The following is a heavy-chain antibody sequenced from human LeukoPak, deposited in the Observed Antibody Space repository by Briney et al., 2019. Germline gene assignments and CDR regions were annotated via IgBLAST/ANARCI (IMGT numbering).Heavy chain of an antibody. J-gene: IGHJ5*02. CDR1: GYTFTSYG. V-gene: IGHV1-18*01. CDR2: ISAYNGNT. Sequence: GASVKVSCKASGYTFTSYGISWVRQAPGQGLEWMGWISAYNGNTNYAQKLQGRVTMTTDTSTSTAYMELRSLRSDDTAVYYCARVRASLGLRSWFDPWGQGTLVTVSS. CDR3: ARVRASLGLRSWFDP. D-gene: IGHD2-21*01.